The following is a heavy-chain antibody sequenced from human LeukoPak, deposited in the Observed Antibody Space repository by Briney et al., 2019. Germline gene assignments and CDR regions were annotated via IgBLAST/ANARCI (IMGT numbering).Heavy chain of an antibody. Sequence: GGTLRLSCTASGFTFSSYGMSWVRQAPGRGLERVAAISGSGGGTYYSDSVKGRFTISRDNSKNTLYLQMNSLRAEDTAVYYCARGDIAAAIGRIDPWGQGTLVTVSS. V-gene: IGHV3-23*01. CDR1: GFTFSSYG. CDR2: ISGSGGGT. J-gene: IGHJ5*02. CDR3: ARGDIAAAIGRIDP. D-gene: IGHD6-13*01.